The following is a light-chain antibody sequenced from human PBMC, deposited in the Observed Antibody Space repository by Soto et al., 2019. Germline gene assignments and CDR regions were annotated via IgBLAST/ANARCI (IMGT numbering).Light chain of an antibody. Sequence: EIVLTQSPGTLSVSPGERSSLSCRASQSVSSSYLAWYQQIPGQAPRLLINDASRRATGIPDRFSGSGSGTDFTLTISRLEPEDFAVYYCQQYGSSPPTFGQGTKVDIK. CDR2: DAS. J-gene: IGKJ1*01. CDR3: QQYGSSPPT. CDR1: QSVSSSY. V-gene: IGKV3-20*01.